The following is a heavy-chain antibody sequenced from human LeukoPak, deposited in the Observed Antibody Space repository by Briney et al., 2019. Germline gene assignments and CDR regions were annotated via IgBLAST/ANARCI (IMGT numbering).Heavy chain of an antibody. D-gene: IGHD1-1*01. V-gene: IGHV1-18*01. CDR2: SSTYNSDT. CDR1: GYTFTSYG. CDR3: ARESNWAYYFDY. J-gene: IGHJ4*02. Sequence: ASVKVSCKASGYTFTSYGISWVRQAPRQGLEWMGWSSTYNSDTKYAQKFQGRVTMTTDTSTQTAYMELRDLRSDDTAVYYCARESNWAYYFDYWGQGTLV.